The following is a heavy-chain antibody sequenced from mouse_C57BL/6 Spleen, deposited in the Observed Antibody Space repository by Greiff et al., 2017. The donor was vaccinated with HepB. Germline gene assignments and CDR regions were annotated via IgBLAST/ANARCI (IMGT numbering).Heavy chain of an antibody. Sequence: EVQLQQSGPVLVKPGASVKMSCKASGYTFTDYYMNWVKQSHGKSLEWIGVINPYNGGTSYNQKFKGKATLTVDKSSSTAYMELNSLTSDDSAVYYCARFPLGSSSSWFAYWGQGTLVTVSA. J-gene: IGHJ3*01. D-gene: IGHD1-1*01. V-gene: IGHV1-19*01. CDR1: GYTFTDYY. CDR2: INPYNGGT. CDR3: ARFPLGSSSSWFAY.